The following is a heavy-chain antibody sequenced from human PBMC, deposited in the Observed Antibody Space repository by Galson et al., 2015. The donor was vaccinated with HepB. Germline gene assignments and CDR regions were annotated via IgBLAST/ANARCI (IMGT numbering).Heavy chain of an antibody. CDR2: ITERGDVS. D-gene: IGHD2/OR15-2a*01. J-gene: IGHJ4*02. Sequence: SLRLSCAAPGLTFDDYTMQWVRHAPGMGLEWVSTITERGDVSYYGDSVRGRFTISRDNSRNTLYLQMNSLTAEDTAVYYCVKNSGIFGNWGQGALVTVPS. V-gene: IGHV3-23*01. CDR1: GLTFDDYT. CDR3: VKNSGIFGN.